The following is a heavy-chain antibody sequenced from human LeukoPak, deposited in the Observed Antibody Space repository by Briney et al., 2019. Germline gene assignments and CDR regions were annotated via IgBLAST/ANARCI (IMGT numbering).Heavy chain of an antibody. CDR3: ARDPSGAYFDY. J-gene: IGHJ4*02. D-gene: IGHD4-17*01. Sequence: SETLPLTCTVSGGSISNYYWSWIRQPPGKGLEWIGYIHYSGSTNYNPSLKSRVTISVDTSRNQFSLNLSSVSAADTAVYYCARDPSGAYFDYWGQGTLVTVSS. V-gene: IGHV4-59*01. CDR2: IHYSGST. CDR1: GGSISNYY.